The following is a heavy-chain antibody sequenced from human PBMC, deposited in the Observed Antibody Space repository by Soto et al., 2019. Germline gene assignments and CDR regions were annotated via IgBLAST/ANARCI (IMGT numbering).Heavy chain of an antibody. CDR1: GGSVSSGDYV. CDR2: IYKSGST. V-gene: IGHV4-61*08. CDR3: ASGRFFTSRTIRAGTWGLSYYYGFDI. J-gene: IGHJ6*02. D-gene: IGHD6-13*01. Sequence: QVQLQESGPGLVKPSETLSLTCTVSGGSVSSGDYVWTWIRQSPKKGLEWIGNIYKSGSTNYNPSLHRRVTILLDTSENKLSLNQSSVTAADTALYHCASGRFFTSRTIRAGTWGLSYYYGFDIWGQGTPVTVSS.